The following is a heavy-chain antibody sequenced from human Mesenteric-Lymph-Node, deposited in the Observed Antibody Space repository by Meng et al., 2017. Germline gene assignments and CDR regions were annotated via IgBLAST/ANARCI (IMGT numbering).Heavy chain of an antibody. CDR1: GYTFTGYY. CDR3: ATGYDRWYYFDY. CDR2: INPNSGGT. Sequence: ASVKVSCKASGYTFTGYYMHWVRQAPGQGLEWMGRINPNSGGTNYAQKFQGRVTMTRDTSISTAYMELSRLRSEDTAVYYCATGYDRWYYFDYWGQGTLVTVSS. V-gene: IGHV1-2*06. J-gene: IGHJ4*02. D-gene: IGHD3-22*01.